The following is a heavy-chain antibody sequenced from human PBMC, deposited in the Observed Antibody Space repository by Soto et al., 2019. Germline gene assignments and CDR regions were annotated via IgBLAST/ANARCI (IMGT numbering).Heavy chain of an antibody. V-gene: IGHV3-23*01. D-gene: IGHD2-21*01. CDR2: ISGSGGST. CDR1: GFTFSSYA. J-gene: IGHJ4*02. CDR3: AKGLGYGGDKGFDY. Sequence: LRLSCAASGFTFSSYAMSWVRQAPGKGLEWVSAISGSGGSTYYADSVKGRFTISRDNSKNTLYLQMNSLRAEDTAVYYCAKGLGYGGDKGFDYWGQGTLVTVSS.